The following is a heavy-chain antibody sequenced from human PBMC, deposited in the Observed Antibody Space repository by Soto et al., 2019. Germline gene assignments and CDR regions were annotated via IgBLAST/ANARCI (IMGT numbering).Heavy chain of an antibody. J-gene: IGHJ4*02. D-gene: IGHD3-9*01. Sequence: SETLSLTCTVSGGSISSGYHWAWIRQPPGMRLEWVASIFHTGTTSYNPSLTSRVTTSVATSKNPFPLTLTSVTATDSAVYYCARTDNAGYYPFCGQG. CDR1: GGSISSGYH. CDR2: IFHTGTT. CDR3: ARTDNAGYYPF. V-gene: IGHV4-38-2*02.